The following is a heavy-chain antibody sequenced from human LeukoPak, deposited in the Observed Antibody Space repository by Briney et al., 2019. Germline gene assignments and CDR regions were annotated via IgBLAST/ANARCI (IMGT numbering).Heavy chain of an antibody. CDR1: GGSISSSYYY. D-gene: IGHD4-17*01. V-gene: IGHV4-39*01. J-gene: IGHJ2*01. CDR2: IYYSGST. CDR3: ARAPYGDQNYWYFDL. Sequence: SETLSLTCTVSGGSISSSYYYWGWIRQPPGKGLEWIGSIYYSGSTYYNPSLKSRVTISVDTSKNQFSLKLRSVTAADTAVYYCARAPYGDQNYWYFDLWGRGTLVTVSS.